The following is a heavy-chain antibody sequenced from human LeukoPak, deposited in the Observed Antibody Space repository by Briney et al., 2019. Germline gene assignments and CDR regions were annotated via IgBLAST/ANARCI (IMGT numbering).Heavy chain of an antibody. CDR1: GGSFTSYG. V-gene: IGHV1-69*05. D-gene: IGHD3-3*01. CDR2: IIPMYDAP. J-gene: IGHJ4*02. Sequence: ASVKVSCKASGGSFTSYGINWLRQAPGQGHEWMGGIIPMYDAPNYAEKLQGRVTITTDASRSTVYMELRSLRSEDTALYYCARGGVGDYWGQGTLVTVSS. CDR3: ARGGVGDY.